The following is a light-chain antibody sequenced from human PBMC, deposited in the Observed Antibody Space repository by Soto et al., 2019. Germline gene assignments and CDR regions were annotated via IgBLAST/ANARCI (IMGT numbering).Light chain of an antibody. V-gene: IGKV3-20*01. J-gene: IGKJ5*01. CDR2: RTS. CDR1: QSLSSIY. CDR3: QHYGSSPGT. Sequence: EILLTQSPGTLSLSPVQGSTLSCKASQSLSSIYLSWYQQKPGQAPRLLIYRTSSRATGIPARFSGSGSGTDFTLTISSLEPEDFAVYYCQHYGSSPGTFGQGTRLEIK.